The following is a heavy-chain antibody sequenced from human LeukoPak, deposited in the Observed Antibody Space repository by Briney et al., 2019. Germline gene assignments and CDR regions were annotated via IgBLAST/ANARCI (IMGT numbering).Heavy chain of an antibody. CDR1: GGSFSGYY. CDR3: ARGGLSMYYDSSGYRGSRRFDY. CDR2: INHSGST. D-gene: IGHD3-22*01. V-gene: IGHV4-34*01. J-gene: IGHJ4*02. Sequence: PSETLSLTCTVYGGSFSGYYWSWIRQPPGKGLEWIGEINHSGSTNYNPSLKSRVTISVDTSKNQFSLKLSSVTAADTAVYYCARGGLSMYYDSSGYRGSRRFDYWGQGTLVTVSS.